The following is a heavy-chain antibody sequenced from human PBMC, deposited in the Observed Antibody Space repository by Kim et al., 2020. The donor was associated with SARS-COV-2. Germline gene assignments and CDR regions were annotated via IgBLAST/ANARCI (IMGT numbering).Heavy chain of an antibody. J-gene: IGHJ4*02. CDR2: LSGGVT. CDR1: GFTFRNYA. V-gene: IGHV3-23*01. Sequence: GGSLRLSCAASGFTFRNYAMCWVRQAPGKGLEWVSALSGGVTYYADSVKGRFTISRDNSMNTLYLEMNSLRPEDTAMYYCAKDLRLPAAGAEFDFWGQGT. D-gene: IGHD6-13*01. CDR3: AKDLRLPAAGAEFDF.